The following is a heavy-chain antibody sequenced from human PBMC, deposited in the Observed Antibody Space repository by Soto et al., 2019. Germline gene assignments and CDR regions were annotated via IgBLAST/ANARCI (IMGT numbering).Heavy chain of an antibody. J-gene: IGHJ4*02. Sequence: SETLSLTCAVSGDSVSGNSAAWTWIRQSPSRGLEWLGRTYFRSKWYNEYADSVKGRLTIIADTSKNQFSLQLNSVTPDDTALYYCARERPSTTSFDFWGQGTPVTVSS. CDR2: TYFRSKWYN. V-gene: IGHV6-1*01. CDR3: ARERPSTTSFDF. D-gene: IGHD1-1*01. CDR1: GDSVSGNSAA.